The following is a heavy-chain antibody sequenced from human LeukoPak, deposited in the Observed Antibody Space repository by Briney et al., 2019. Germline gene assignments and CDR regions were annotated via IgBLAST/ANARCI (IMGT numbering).Heavy chain of an antibody. J-gene: IGHJ4*02. D-gene: IGHD4-17*01. CDR3: AKDPHYGEVC. V-gene: IGHV3-23*01. CDR2: ISGSGGST. CDR1: GFTFSSYA. Sequence: GGSLRLSCAPSGFTFSSYAMSWVRQAPGKGLEWVSAISGSGGSTYYADSVKGRFTISRDNSKDTLYLQMNSLRAEDTAVYYCAKDPHYGEVCWGQGTLVTVSS.